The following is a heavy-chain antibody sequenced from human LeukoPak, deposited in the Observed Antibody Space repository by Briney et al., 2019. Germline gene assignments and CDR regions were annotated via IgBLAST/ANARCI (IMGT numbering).Heavy chain of an antibody. Sequence: GRALMLSWGASVLSGSSFAMSWLRHRTARGLEGVSCIRGNVETFYADSGKGRLALCSDSSRNRVYFQLNNLRVEDTAIYYCAKASWVSSTDAVRWGQGTLVTVCS. CDR3: AKASWVSSTDAVR. D-gene: IGHD3-16*01. J-gene: IGHJ4*02. CDR2: IRGNVET. CDR1: VLSGSSFA. V-gene: IGHV3-23*01.